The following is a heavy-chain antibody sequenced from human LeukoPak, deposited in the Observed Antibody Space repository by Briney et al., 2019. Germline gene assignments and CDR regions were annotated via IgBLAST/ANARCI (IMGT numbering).Heavy chain of an antibody. D-gene: IGHD2-15*01. J-gene: IGHJ3*02. Sequence: GGSLRLSCAASAFTFSSYWMSWVRQAPGKGLEWVANIKQDGSEKYYVDSVKGRFTISRDNAKNSLYLQMNSLRAEDTAVYYCARDLVVGDAFDIWGQGTMVTVSS. CDR3: ARDLVVGDAFDI. CDR2: IKQDGSEK. CDR1: AFTFSSYW. V-gene: IGHV3-7*01.